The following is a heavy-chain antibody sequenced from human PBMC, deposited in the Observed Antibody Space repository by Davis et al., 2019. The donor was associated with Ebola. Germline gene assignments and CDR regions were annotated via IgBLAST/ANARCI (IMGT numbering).Heavy chain of an antibody. CDR3: ATVPRAGRGSRSPFYYYGMDV. D-gene: IGHD3-10*01. J-gene: IGHJ6*04. Sequence: AASVKVSCKASGYTFTSYYMHWVRQAPGQGLEWMGWISAYNGNTNYAQKLQGRVTMTTDTSTSTAYMELRSLRSDDTAMYYCATVPRAGRGSRSPFYYYGMDVWGNGTTVTVSS. V-gene: IGHV1-18*04. CDR2: ISAYNGNT. CDR1: GYTFTSYY.